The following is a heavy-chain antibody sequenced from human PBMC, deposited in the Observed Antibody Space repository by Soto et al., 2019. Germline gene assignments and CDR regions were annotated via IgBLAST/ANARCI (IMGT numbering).Heavy chain of an antibody. Sequence: PGGSLRLSCAGSGFTFSDYFITWIRQAPGKGLEWISYINNDATYRKYADSVKGRFTVSRDNAKNSVFLQMNSLRPEDTALYYCGEGDTIFGVVDDWGPGSLVTV. CDR1: GFTFSDYF. J-gene: IGHJ4*02. CDR3: GEGDTIFGVVDD. CDR2: INNDATYR. V-gene: IGHV3-11*06. D-gene: IGHD3-3*01.